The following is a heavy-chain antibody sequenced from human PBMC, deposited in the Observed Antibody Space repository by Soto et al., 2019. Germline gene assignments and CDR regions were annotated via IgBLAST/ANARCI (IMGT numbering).Heavy chain of an antibody. CDR1: GFTFSSYA. D-gene: IGHD1-26*01. CDR2: ISYGGSNK. V-gene: IGHV3-30-3*01. CDR3: ARVHRRYVGATFPPDEVYYYYGMDV. Sequence: QVQLVESGGGVVQPGRSLRLSCAASGFTFSSYAMHWVRQAPGKGLEWVAVISYGGSNKYYADSVKGRFTISRDNSKNTLYLQMNSLRAEDTAVYYCARVHRRYVGATFPPDEVYYYYGMDVWGQGTTVTVSS. J-gene: IGHJ6*02.